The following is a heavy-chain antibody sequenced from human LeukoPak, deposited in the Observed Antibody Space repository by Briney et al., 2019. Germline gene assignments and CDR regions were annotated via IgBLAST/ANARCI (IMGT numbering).Heavy chain of an antibody. CDR1: GFTFSDYY. D-gene: IGHD2-8*01. CDR2: ISSSGSTI. Sequence: GGSLRLSCATSGFTFSDYYMSWIRQAPGKGLEWVSYISSSGSTIYYADSVKGRFTISRDNAKNTLYLQMNSLRAEDTAVYYCARAEWYYCMDVWGKGTTVTVSS. V-gene: IGHV3-11*04. CDR3: ARAEWYYCMDV. J-gene: IGHJ6*03.